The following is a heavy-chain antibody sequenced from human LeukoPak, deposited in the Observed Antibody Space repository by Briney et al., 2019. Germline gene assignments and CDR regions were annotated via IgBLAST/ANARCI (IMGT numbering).Heavy chain of an antibody. D-gene: IGHD2-2*03. V-gene: IGHV3-23*01. CDR2: ISGSGGST. CDR3: AKDGYCSSTSCYGRHGFDI. Sequence: GGSLRLTCAASGFTFGSYAMSWVRQAPGKGLEWVSAISGSGGSTYYADSVKGRFTISRDNSKNTLYLQMNSLRAEDTAVYYCAKDGYCSSTSCYGRHGFDIWGQGTMVTVSS. J-gene: IGHJ3*02. CDR1: GFTFGSYA.